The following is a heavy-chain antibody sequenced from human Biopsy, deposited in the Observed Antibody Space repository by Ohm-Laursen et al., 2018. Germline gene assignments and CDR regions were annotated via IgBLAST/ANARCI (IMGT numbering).Heavy chain of an antibody. J-gene: IGHJ3*02. CDR1: GYSFTNYW. CDR3: AKHGGLGDFWSGYPLAAFDI. CDR2: IYPGDSDT. D-gene: IGHD3-3*01. V-gene: IGHV5-51*01. Sequence: GESLKISCKGSGYSFTNYWIGWVRQMPGKGLEWMGLIYPGDSDTRYSPSFQGQVPISVDKSISTAHVQWNSLKASDTAMYYCAKHGGLGDFWSGYPLAAFDIWGQGTMATVSS.